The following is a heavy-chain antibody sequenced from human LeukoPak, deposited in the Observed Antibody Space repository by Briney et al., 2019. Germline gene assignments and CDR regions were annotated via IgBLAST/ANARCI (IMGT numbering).Heavy chain of an antibody. J-gene: IGHJ4*02. CDR1: GYTFTGYY. Sequence: ASVKVSCEASGYTFTGYYMHWVRQAPGQGLEWMGWINPNSGGTNYAQKFQGWVTMTRDTSISTAYMELSRLRSDDTAVYYCARGEIRYFDRLSFDYWGQGTLVTVSS. CDR3: ARGEIRYFDRLSFDY. CDR2: INPNSGGT. D-gene: IGHD3-9*01. V-gene: IGHV1-2*04.